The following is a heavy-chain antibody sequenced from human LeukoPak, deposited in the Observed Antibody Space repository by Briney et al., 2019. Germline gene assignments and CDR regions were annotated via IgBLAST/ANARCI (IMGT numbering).Heavy chain of an antibody. J-gene: IGHJ5*02. D-gene: IGHD3-10*01. CDR3: ARVFYDSGLA. V-gene: IGHV3-74*01. CDR2: INSDGSST. CDR1: GFTFSSYW. Sequence: GGSLRLSCAASGFTFSSYWMHCVRQAPGKGLVWASRINSDGSSTDYADSVKGRFTISRDNAKNTLYLQMNSLRAEDTAVYYCARVFYDSGLAWGQGSLVTVSS.